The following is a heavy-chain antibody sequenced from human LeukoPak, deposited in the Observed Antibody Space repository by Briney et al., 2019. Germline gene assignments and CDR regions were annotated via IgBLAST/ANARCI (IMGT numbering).Heavy chain of an antibody. V-gene: IGHV3-23*01. Sequence: GGSLRLSCAASGFTFSSYAMSWVRQAPGKGLEWVSAISGSGGSTYYADSVKGRFTISRDNSKNTLYLQMNSLRAEDTAVYHCAKYGHCSSTSCLSVYYYYCMDVWGQGTTVTVSS. D-gene: IGHD2-2*01. CDR1: GFTFSSYA. CDR2: ISGSGGST. J-gene: IGHJ6*02. CDR3: AKYGHCSSTSCLSVYYYYCMDV.